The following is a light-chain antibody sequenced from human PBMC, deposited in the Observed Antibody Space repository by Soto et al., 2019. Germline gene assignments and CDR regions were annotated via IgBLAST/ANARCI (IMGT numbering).Light chain of an antibody. CDR1: QSILKSSIKKNS. Sequence: DIVMTQSPDSLAVSLGERATIKCRSSQSILKSSIKKNSLAWYQQKPGQPPRLLIYWASTRDSGVPDRFSGSGSGTDFTLTISSLQPEDVATYYCQKYNSAPLTFGGGTKVEIK. CDR3: QKYNSAPLT. CDR2: WAS. J-gene: IGKJ4*01. V-gene: IGKV4-1*01.